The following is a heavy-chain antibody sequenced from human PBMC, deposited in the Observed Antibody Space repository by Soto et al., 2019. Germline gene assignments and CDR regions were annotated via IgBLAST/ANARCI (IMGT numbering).Heavy chain of an antibody. CDR3: ARRGYDFWSGTQDWFDP. V-gene: IGHV1-69*01. D-gene: IGHD3-3*01. CDR2: IIPIFGTA. Sequence: QVQLVQSGAEVKKPGSSVKVSCKASGGTFSRYAISWVRQAPGQGLEWMGGIIPIFGTANYAQKLQGRVTITADESTSTAYMELSSLRSEDTAVYYCARRGYDFWSGTQDWFDPWGQGTLVTVSS. CDR1: GGTFSRYA. J-gene: IGHJ5*02.